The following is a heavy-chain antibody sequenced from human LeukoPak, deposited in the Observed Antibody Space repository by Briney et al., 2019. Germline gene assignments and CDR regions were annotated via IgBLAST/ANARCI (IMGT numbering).Heavy chain of an antibody. CDR2: INHSGST. J-gene: IGHJ5*02. CDR3: ARGLRYYDILTGYSGWFDP. Sequence: SETLSLTCAVYGGSFSGYYWSWIRQPPGKGLEWIGEINHSGSTNYNPSLKSRVTISVDTSKNQFSLKLSSVTAADTAVYYCARGLRYYDILTGYSGWFDPWGQGTLVTVSS. D-gene: IGHD3-9*01. CDR1: GGSFSGYY. V-gene: IGHV4-34*01.